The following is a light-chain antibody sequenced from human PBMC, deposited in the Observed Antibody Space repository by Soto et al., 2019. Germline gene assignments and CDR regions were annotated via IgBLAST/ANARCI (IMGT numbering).Light chain of an antibody. CDR3: TSWSTSTTMI. CDR2: DVN. CDR1: RSDIGAYNF. V-gene: IGLV2-14*03. J-gene: IGLJ2*01. Sequence: QSALTQPASVSGSPGQSMTISCTGTRSDIGAYNFVSWYQQHPGEVPKLILYDVNVRPSGVSNRSSGSKSGNTASLTISGLKAEDEADYYCTSWSTSTTMIFGGGTKVTVL.